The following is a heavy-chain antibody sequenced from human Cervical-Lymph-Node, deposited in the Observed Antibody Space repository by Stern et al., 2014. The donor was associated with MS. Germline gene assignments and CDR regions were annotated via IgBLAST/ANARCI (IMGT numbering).Heavy chain of an antibody. D-gene: IGHD6-6*01. CDR3: ATRNIGPRGY. J-gene: IGHJ4*02. CDR2: SYSGGNL. Sequence: EVQLVESGGGLVQPGGSLRLSCEASGFTVSNNYMTWVRQGPGMGLELFSFSYSGGNLYYAASWKGRFPISRDNSKNTLYLQMNSLRPEYTAVYYFATRNIGPRGYWGQGALVPFSS. V-gene: IGHV3-66*02. CDR1: GFTVSNNY.